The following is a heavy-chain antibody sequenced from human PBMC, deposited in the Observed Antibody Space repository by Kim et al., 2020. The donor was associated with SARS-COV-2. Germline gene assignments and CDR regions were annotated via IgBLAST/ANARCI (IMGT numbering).Heavy chain of an antibody. CDR3: ARAWKKSSRFDP. V-gene: IGHV4-31*03. CDR1: GGSISSGGYY. Sequence: SETLSLTCTVSGGSISSGGYYWSWIRQHPGKGLEWIGYIYYSGSTYYNPSLKSRVTISVDTSKNQFSLKLSSVTAADTAVYYCARAWKKSSRFDPWGQGTLVTVSS. J-gene: IGHJ5*02. D-gene: IGHD1-1*01. CDR2: IYYSGST.